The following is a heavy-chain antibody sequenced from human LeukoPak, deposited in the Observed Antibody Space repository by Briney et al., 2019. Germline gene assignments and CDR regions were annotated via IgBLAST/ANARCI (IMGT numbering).Heavy chain of an antibody. CDR1: GFTFSSYV. CDR2: ISGSGDTT. V-gene: IGHV3-23*01. CDR3: ARNAWLPETAGIY. Sequence: GGSLRLSCVASGFTFSSYVMNWVRQAPGKGLECVSGISGSGDTTYYADSVKGRLTISRDNSTNTLYLQMNSLRAEDTAVYYCARNAWLPETAGIYWGQGTLVTVSP. J-gene: IGHJ4*02. D-gene: IGHD6-19*01.